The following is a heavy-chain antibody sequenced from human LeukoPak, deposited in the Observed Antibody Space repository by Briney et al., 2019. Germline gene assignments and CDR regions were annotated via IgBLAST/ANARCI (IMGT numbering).Heavy chain of an antibody. J-gene: IGHJ3*02. Sequence: ASVKVSCTASGYTFTSYGISWVRQAPGQGLEWMGWISAYNGNTNYAQKLQGRVTMTTDTSTSTAYMELRSLRSDDTAVYYCARGYYGSGRVPIDIWGQGTMVTVSS. CDR1: GYTFTSYG. V-gene: IGHV1-18*04. CDR3: ARGYYGSGRVPIDI. D-gene: IGHD3-10*01. CDR2: ISAYNGNT.